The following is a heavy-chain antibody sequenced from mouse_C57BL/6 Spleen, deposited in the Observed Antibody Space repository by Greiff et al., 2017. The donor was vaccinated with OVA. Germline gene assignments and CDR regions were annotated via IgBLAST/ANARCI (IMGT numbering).Heavy chain of an antibody. V-gene: IGHV5-17*01. CDR2: ISSGSSTI. D-gene: IGHD1-1*01. J-gene: IGHJ2*01. CDR1: GFTFSDSG. Sequence: EVMLVESGGGLVKPGGSLKLSCAASGFTFSDSGMHWVRQAPEKGLEWVAYISSGSSTIYYADTVKGRFTISRDNAKNTLFLQMTSLRSEDTAMYYCAREGAYITVVPDYWGQGTTLTVSS. CDR3: AREGAYITVVPDY.